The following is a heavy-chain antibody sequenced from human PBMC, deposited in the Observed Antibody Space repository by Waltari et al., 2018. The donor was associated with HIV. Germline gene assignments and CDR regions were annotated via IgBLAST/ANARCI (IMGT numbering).Heavy chain of an antibody. D-gene: IGHD2-15*01. J-gene: IGHJ4*02. Sequence: QVQLQESGPGLVKPSETLSLTCTVSGGSISSYYWSWIRQPPGKGLEWIGYIYDSGSTNYNPALKSRVTISVDTSKNQFSLKLSSVTAADTAVHYCARDKRDGGNHRAYFDYWGQGSLVTVSS. CDR3: ARDKRDGGNHRAYFDY. CDR2: IYDSGST. V-gene: IGHV4-59*01. CDR1: GGSISSYY.